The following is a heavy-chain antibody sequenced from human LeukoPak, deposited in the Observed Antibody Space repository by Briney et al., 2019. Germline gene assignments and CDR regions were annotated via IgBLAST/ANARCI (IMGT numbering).Heavy chain of an antibody. CDR1: GYTFTNYF. CDR2: INPSGGST. Sequence: ASVKVSCKASGYTFTNYFMHWVRQAPGQGLEWMGIINPSGGSTSYAQKFQGRVTMTRDMSTSTVYMELSSLRSEDTAVYYCARGSNILTGYYDAFDIWGQGTMVTVSS. CDR3: ARGSNILTGYYDAFDI. D-gene: IGHD3-9*01. J-gene: IGHJ3*02. V-gene: IGHV1-46*01.